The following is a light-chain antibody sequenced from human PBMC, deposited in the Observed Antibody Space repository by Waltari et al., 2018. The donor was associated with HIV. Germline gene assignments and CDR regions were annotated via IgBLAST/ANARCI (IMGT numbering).Light chain of an antibody. J-gene: IGLJ3*02. V-gene: IGLV1-44*01. CDR3: ATWDDSLNGPV. CDR2: TTN. Sequence: QSVLTQPPSASGTPGQRVTISCSGSIPNIGSNTVNWYQQLPGTAPKLLIYTTNQRPSGVPARFSGSKSGASASLAISGLQSDDEADYYCATWDDSLNGPVFGGGTKLTVL. CDR1: IPNIGSNT.